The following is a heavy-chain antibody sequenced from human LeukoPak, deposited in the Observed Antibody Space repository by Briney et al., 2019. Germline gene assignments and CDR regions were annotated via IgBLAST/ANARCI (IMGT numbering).Heavy chain of an antibody. D-gene: IGHD2-15*01. CDR2: ITPSGST. V-gene: IGHV4-34*01. CDR1: GGSFSGYF. J-gene: IGHJ4*02. CDR3: ARDHCSGGSCYFPLDY. Sequence: SETLSLTCVVYGGSFSGYFWSWIRQPPGKGLEWIGEITPSGSTNYNPSLKSRVSISIDTSKKKLSLRLTSVTAADSAVYYCARDHCSGGSCYFPLDYWGQGALVTVSS.